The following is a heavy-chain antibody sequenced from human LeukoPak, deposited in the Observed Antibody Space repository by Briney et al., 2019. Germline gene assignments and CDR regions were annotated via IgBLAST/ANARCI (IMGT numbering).Heavy chain of an antibody. Sequence: GESLKISCKGSGYTFTSYWIGWVRQMPGKGLEWMGIIYPGDSDTRYSPSFRGRVTISADKSISTAYLHWSSLKASDTAMYYCARTAYCGGDCYQLFYYYGMDVWGQGTTVTVSS. CDR1: GYTFTSYW. D-gene: IGHD2-21*02. CDR3: ARTAYCGGDCYQLFYYYGMDV. CDR2: IYPGDSDT. J-gene: IGHJ6*02. V-gene: IGHV5-51*01.